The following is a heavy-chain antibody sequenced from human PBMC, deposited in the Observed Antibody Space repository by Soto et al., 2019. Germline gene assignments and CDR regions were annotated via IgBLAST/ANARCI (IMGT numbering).Heavy chain of an antibody. CDR1: GFTFSSYW. CDR2: IKEDGSER. D-gene: IGHD1-26*01. V-gene: IGHV3-7*04. J-gene: IGHJ4*02. Sequence: EVQLVESGGGLVQPGGSLRLSCAASGFTFSSYWMSWVRQAPGKGLEWVANIKEDGSERYYVDSVKGRFTISRDNAKNSLDLHMNSLRAEESAVYSCARATGAEQEDYWGQGTLVTVSS. CDR3: ARATGAEQEDY.